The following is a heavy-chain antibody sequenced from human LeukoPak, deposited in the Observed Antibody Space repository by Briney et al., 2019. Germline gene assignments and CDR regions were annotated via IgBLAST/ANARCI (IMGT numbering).Heavy chain of an antibody. Sequence: ASVKVSYLASRGTFSRYARSWVRQAPGQGLEWMGRIIPILGIANYAQKFQGRVTITADKSTSTAYMELSSLRSEDTAVYYCARDGTLVEPAAPGYYYHGMDSLGEGATVSVSS. CDR2: IIPILGIA. D-gene: IGHD2-2*01. CDR3: ARDGTLVEPAAPGYYYHGMDS. J-gene: IGHJ6*04. CDR1: RGTFSRYA. V-gene: IGHV1-69*04.